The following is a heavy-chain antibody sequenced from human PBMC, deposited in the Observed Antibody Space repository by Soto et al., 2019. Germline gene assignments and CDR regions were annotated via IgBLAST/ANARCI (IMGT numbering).Heavy chain of an antibody. CDR1: GLIFDDFA. J-gene: IGHJ5*02. D-gene: IGHD2-21*01. CDR2: ISWNSAGV. Sequence: GGSLRLSCTVTGLIFDDFAMHWVRQAPGKGLEWVSGISWNSAGVVYADSVKGRFTISRDNAEESLYLHMNSLRPADTAFYVCVKGSDCWPRNFVVHLSLGAPW. CDR3: VKGSDCWPRNFVVHLSLGAP. V-gene: IGHV3-9*01.